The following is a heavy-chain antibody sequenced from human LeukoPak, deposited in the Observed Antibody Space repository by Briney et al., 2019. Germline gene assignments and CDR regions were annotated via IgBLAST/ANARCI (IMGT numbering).Heavy chain of an antibody. CDR3: ARERDSSVDY. V-gene: IGHV4-59*01. J-gene: IGHJ4*02. Sequence: PSETLSLTCTVSGGSLSSYYWSWIRQTPGKGLEWIGYIYYSGSTNYNPSLKSRVTISLDTSKNQFSLKLSSVTAADTAVYHCARERDSSVDYWGQGTLVTVSS. D-gene: IGHD2-21*02. CDR2: IYYSGST. CDR1: GGSLSSYY.